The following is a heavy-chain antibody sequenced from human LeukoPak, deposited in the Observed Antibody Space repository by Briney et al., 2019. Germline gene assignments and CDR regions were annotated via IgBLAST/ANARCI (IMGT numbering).Heavy chain of an antibody. CDR2: IIPIFGTA. CDR1: GGTFSSYA. J-gene: IGHJ2*01. CDR3: ARDGKYYYDSSGYYYEFGPPWYFDL. Sequence: GASVKVSCKASGGTFSSYAISWVRQAPGQGLEWMGGIIPIFGTANYAQKFQGRVTITADESTSTAYMELSSLRSEDTAAYYCARDGKYYYDSSGYYYEFGPPWYFDLWGRGTLVTVSS. D-gene: IGHD3-22*01. V-gene: IGHV1-69*13.